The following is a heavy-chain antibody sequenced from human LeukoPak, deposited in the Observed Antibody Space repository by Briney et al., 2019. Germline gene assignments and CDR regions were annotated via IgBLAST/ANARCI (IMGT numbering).Heavy chain of an antibody. CDR2: ISYDGSNK. J-gene: IGHJ4*02. D-gene: IGHD6-13*01. CDR1: GFTFSSYG. CDR3: AKDPGNEKPRGLWSSSWSREYYFDY. V-gene: IGHV3-30*18. Sequence: PGRSLRLSCAASGFTFSSYGMHWVRQAPGKGLEWVAVISYDGSNKYYADSVKGRFTISRDNSKNTLYLQMNSLRAEDTAVYYCAKDPGNEKPRGLWSSSWSREYYFDYWGQGTLVTVSS.